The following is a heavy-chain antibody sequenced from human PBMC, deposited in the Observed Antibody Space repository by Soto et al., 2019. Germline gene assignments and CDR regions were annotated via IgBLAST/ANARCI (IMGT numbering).Heavy chain of an antibody. Sequence: SETLSLTCTVSGGSVSNSNYYWGWIRQSPGKGLEWIGSVYYRGRSYSKSSVKSRVTISVDTSKNQFSLNLNSVTASDTAVYCCVSQRTSVLTQAYFDYWGPGALVTVSS. CDR1: GGSVSNSNYY. D-gene: IGHD2-8*01. CDR2: VYYRGRS. J-gene: IGHJ4*02. CDR3: VSQRTSVLTQAYFDY. V-gene: IGHV4-39*01.